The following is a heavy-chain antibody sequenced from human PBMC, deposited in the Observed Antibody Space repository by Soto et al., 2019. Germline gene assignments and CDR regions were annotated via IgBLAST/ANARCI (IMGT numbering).Heavy chain of an antibody. CDR1: GFTFSDYY. D-gene: IGHD6-13*01. J-gene: IGHJ4*02. Sequence: QVQLVESGGGLVKPGGSLRLSCAASGFTFSDYYMSWIRQAPGKGLEWVSYISSSSSYTNYADSVKGRFTISRDNAKNSLYLQMNRLRAEDTAVYYCARGGAYSRRWYAHYWGQGTLVTVSS. CDR3: ARGGAYSRRWYAHY. V-gene: IGHV3-11*06. CDR2: ISSSSSYT.